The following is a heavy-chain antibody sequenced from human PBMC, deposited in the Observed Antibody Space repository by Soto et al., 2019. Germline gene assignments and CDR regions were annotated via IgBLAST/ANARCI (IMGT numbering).Heavy chain of an antibody. D-gene: IGHD3-10*01. CDR1: GFTFSSYG. J-gene: IGHJ6*02. V-gene: IGHV3-30*03. CDR3: ATDRVPGFYSYAMDV. CDR2: ISYDGSNN. Sequence: QVQLVESGGGVVQPGRSLRLSCAASGFTFSSYGMHWVRQAPGKGLEWVAVISYDGSNNNYADSLKGRFAISRDNSKNTLFLQMNSLRAEDTAVYYCATDRVPGFYSYAMDVWGLGTTVTVSS.